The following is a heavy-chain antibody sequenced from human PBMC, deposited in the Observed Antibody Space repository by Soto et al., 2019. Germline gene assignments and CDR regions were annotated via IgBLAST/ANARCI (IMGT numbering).Heavy chain of an antibody. J-gene: IGHJ5*02. D-gene: IGHD2-15*01. CDR2: ISSSSSYI. CDR3: SCGYCSGGGCGWAGCWFDP. CDR1: GFTFSSYS. V-gene: IGHV3-21*01. Sequence: GGSLRLSCAASGFTFSSYSMNWVRQAPGKGLEWVSSISSSSSYIYYADSVKGRFTISRDNAKNPLYLQMNSLRAEDTAVYYCSCGYCSGGGCGWAGCWFDPWGQGTLVTVSS.